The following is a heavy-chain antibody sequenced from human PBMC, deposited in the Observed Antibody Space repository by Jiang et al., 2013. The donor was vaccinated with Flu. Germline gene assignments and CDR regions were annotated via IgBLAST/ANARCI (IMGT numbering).Heavy chain of an antibody. D-gene: IGHD2-2*01. J-gene: IGHJ5*02. CDR2: INGGNANT. Sequence: GAEVKKPGASVRLSCKASGYSLTTYALHWVRQAPGQRLEWMGWINGGNANTKYSEKLQGRVTITWDTSASTAYMELSSVRSEDTGVYYCARDRGCSSTSCYGNWFDAWGQGTLVTVSS. CDR3: ARDRGCSSTSCYGNWFDA. CDR1: GYSLTTYA. V-gene: IGHV1-3*01.